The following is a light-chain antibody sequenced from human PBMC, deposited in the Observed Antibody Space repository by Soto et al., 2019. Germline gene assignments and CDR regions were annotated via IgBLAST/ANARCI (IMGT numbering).Light chain of an antibody. V-gene: IGKV3-15*01. J-gene: IGKJ1*01. CDR1: QTVFSN. CDR3: QQYNNWPRT. CDR2: GAS. Sequence: EVVMTQSPATLSVSPGERATLSCRASQTVFSNLAWYQQKPGQAPRLLIYGASTRATGVPARFSGSGSATDFTLTISSLQSEDFAVYYCQQYNNWPRTFGQGTKVEI.